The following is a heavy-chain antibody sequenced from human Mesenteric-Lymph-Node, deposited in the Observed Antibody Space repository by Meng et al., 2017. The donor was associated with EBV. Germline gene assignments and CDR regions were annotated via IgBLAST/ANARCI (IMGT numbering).Heavy chain of an antibody. CDR2: IYHNGNT. CDR3: ARADSSGPWHFDY. D-gene: IGHD3-22*01. V-gene: IGHV4-4*02. J-gene: IGHJ4*02. Sequence: QAQLQESGPGLVEPSGTLSLTCAVSSGSISSSNWWSWVRQPPGKGLEWIGEIYHNGNTNYNPSLKSRVTISVDKSKNQFSLKLNSVTAADTAVYYCARADSSGPWHFDYWDQGTLVTVSS. CDR1: SGSISSSNW.